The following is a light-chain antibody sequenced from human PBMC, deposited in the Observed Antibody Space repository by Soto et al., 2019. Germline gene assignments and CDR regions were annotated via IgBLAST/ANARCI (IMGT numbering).Light chain of an antibody. CDR1: QSLLHTNGYTY. CDR3: MQALQTPWT. V-gene: IGKV2-28*01. Sequence: DLVMTQSPLSLPVTPGEPASISCRTGQSLLHTNGYTYLDWYLQKPGQSPQLLIDLGSTRASGVPDRFSGSGSGTDVTLKISRVEAEDVGVYYCMQALQTPWTFGQGTKLEIK. J-gene: IGKJ2*02. CDR2: LGS.